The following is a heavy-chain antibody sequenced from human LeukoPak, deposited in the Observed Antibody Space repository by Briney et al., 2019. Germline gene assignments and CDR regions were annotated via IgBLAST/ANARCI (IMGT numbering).Heavy chain of an antibody. V-gene: IGHV4-34*01. CDR2: INHSGST. CDR1: GGSFSGYY. J-gene: IGHJ6*02. Sequence: PSETLSLTCAVYGGSFSGYYWSWIRQPPGKGLEWIGEINHSGSTNYNPSLKSRVTISVDTSKNQFSLKLSSVTAADTAVYYCARVRRDTAMVRADYYYGMDVWGQGTTVTVSS. D-gene: IGHD5-18*01. CDR3: ARVRRDTAMVRADYYYGMDV.